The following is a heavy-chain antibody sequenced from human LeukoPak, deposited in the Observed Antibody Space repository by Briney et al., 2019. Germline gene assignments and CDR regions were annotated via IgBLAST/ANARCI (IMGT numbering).Heavy chain of an antibody. J-gene: IGHJ5*02. Sequence: PGGSLRLSCAASGFTYSSYGMHWVRQAPGKGLEWVAFIRYDGSNKYYADSVKGRFTISRDNSKNTLYLQMNCLRAEDTAVYYCAKNWEYIGWFDPWGQGTLVTVSS. D-gene: IGHD2/OR15-2a*01. V-gene: IGHV3-30*02. CDR3: AKNWEYIGWFDP. CDR2: IRYDGSNK. CDR1: GFTYSSYG.